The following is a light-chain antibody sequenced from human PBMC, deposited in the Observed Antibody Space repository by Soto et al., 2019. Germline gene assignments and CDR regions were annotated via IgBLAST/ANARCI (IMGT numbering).Light chain of an antibody. CDR1: SSDVGGYNY. J-gene: IGLJ2*01. V-gene: IGLV2-11*01. CDR3: CSYAGTNIVV. Sequence: QSVLTQPRSVSGSPGQSVTISCTGTSSDVGGYNYVSWYQHHPGKAPKLMIYDVSKRPSGVPDRLSGSKSGNTASLTISGLQAEDEGDYYCCSYAGTNIVVFGGGTKVTVL. CDR2: DVS.